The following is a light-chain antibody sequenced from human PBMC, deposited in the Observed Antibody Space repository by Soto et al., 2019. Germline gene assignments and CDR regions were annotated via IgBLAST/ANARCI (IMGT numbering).Light chain of an antibody. CDR1: QRIEVSY. Sequence: ILLTQSPGTLSFSPGVGAPLSCMAIQRIEVSYLNSYQQKVGQTPRLLIYGTSSRATGVPDRFSGGGSGTDFTLTINRLEDEDFAAYYCQYYGGSHPVAFGGGTKVDIK. V-gene: IGKV3-20*01. CDR3: QYYGGSHPVA. CDR2: GTS. J-gene: IGKJ4*01.